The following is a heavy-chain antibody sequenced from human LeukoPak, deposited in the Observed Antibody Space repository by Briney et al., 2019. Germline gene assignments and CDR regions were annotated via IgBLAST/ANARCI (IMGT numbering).Heavy chain of an antibody. J-gene: IGHJ3*02. V-gene: IGHV4-30-2*01. CDR2: IYHSGST. Sequence: SETLSLTCAVSGGSISSGGYSWSWIRQLPGKGLEWIGYIYHSGSTYYNPSLKSRVTISVDRSKNQFSLKLSSVTAADTAVYYCARVKSSSSPFDIWGQGTMVTVSS. CDR3: ARVKSSSSPFDI. CDR1: GGSISSGGYS. D-gene: IGHD6-6*01.